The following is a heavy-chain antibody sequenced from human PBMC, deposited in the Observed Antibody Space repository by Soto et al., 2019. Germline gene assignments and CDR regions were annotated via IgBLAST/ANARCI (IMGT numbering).Heavy chain of an antibody. J-gene: IGHJ4*02. D-gene: IGHD3-22*01. CDR1: GFTFSSYA. Sequence: PEGSLRLSWSAAGFTFSSYAMHWVRQAPGKGLEYVSAISSNGGSTYYADSVKGRFTISRDNSKNTLYLQMSSLRAEDTAVYYCVKDPSWYYDSSGYKDYWRQLHLVTACS. CDR3: VKDPSWYYDSSGYKDY. CDR2: ISSNGGST. V-gene: IGHV3-64D*06.